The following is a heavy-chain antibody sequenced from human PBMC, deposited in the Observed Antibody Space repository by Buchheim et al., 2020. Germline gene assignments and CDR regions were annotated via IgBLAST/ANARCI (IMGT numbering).Heavy chain of an antibody. J-gene: IGHJ4*02. CDR3: ATDQGNNSFND. V-gene: IGHV3-7*01. CDR1: GSSLSRHW. Sequence: EVQLMESGGGLVQPGESLRLSCTDSGSSLSRHWMTWVRQAPGKGLEWVGSIKQDGSEKYYGGSVKGRFTISRDNAKNSLYLQMNSQKAEDTAVYYCATDQGNNSFNDWGQGPL. CDR2: IKQDGSEK.